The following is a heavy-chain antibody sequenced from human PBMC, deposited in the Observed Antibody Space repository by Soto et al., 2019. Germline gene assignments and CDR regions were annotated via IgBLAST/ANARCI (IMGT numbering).Heavy chain of an antibody. V-gene: IGHV4-31*03. D-gene: IGHD5-18*01. CDR2: IYYSGST. CDR3: ARGSSGMVMSTAMVVFDY. Sequence: SETLSLTCTVSGGSISSGGYYWSWIRQHPGKGLEWIGYIYYSGSTYYSPSLKSRVTISVDTSKNQFSLKLSSVTAADTAVYYCARGSSGMVMSTAMVVFDYWGQGTLVTVSS. CDR1: GGSISSGGYY. J-gene: IGHJ4*02.